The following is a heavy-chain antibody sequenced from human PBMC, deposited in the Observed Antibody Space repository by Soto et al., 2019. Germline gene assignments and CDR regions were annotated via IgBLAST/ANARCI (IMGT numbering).Heavy chain of an antibody. CDR3: VSGGGYCSGGSCRDLSNWYAS. V-gene: IGHV3-74*01. J-gene: IGHJ5*01. CDR1: GFTFDKYW. CDR2: IDSDGSNT. D-gene: IGHD2-15*01. Sequence: GGSLRLSCAASGFTFDKYWMHWVRQAPGEGLVWVSRIDSDGSNTDYADSVKGRFTISRDNAKNTLFLQMKSLRVEDTAVYYCVSGGGYCSGGSCRDLSNWYASWGQGTLVTVSS.